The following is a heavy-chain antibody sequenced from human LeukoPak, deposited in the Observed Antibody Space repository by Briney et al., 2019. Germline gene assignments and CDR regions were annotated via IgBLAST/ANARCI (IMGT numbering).Heavy chain of an antibody. CDR3: ASRIAVAGLWAFDI. J-gene: IGHJ3*02. Sequence: KASETLSLTCTVSGGSIGSSSYYWGWIRQPPGKGLEWIGSIYYSGSTYYNPSLKSRVTISVDTSKNQFSLKLSSVTAADTAVYYCASRIAVAGLWAFDIWGQGTMVTVSS. CDR1: GGSIGSSSYY. CDR2: IYYSGST. V-gene: IGHV4-39*01. D-gene: IGHD6-19*01.